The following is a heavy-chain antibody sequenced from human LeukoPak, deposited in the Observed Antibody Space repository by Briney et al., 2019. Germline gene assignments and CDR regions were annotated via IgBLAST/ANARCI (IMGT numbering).Heavy chain of an antibody. CDR1: GGTFSSYA. J-gene: IGHJ5*02. CDR3: AREGITMVRGVISWFDP. Sequence: ASVKVSCKASGGTFSSYAISWVRQAPGQGLEWMGRINPNSGGTNYAQKFQGRVTMTRDTSISTAYMELSRLRSDDTAVYYCAREGITMVRGVISWFDPWGQGTLVTVSS. D-gene: IGHD3-10*01. V-gene: IGHV1-2*06. CDR2: INPNSGGT.